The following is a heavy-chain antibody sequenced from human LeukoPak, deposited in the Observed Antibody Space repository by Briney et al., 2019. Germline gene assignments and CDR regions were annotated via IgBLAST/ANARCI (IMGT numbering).Heavy chain of an antibody. CDR3: AKDLENYYDSSGYVDY. Sequence: SGGSLRLSCAASGFTFSSYGMHWVRQAPGKGLEWVAAISDDGSNKCYADSVKGRFTISRDNSKNTVYLQMNSLRAEDTAVYYCAKDLENYYDSSGYVDYWGQGTLVTVSS. J-gene: IGHJ4*02. CDR1: GFTFSSYG. CDR2: ISDDGSNK. V-gene: IGHV3-30*18. D-gene: IGHD3-22*01.